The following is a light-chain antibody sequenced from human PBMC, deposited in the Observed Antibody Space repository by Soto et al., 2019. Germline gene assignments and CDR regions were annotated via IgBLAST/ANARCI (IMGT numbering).Light chain of an antibody. Sequence: EIVMTQSPATLSVSPGETATLSCRASQSVSSNLAWYQQKPGQATRLLIYGTSTRATDIPARFSGSGSGTEFTLTISSLQSEDFAVYYCQQYNNFWTFGQGTKVEI. J-gene: IGKJ1*01. CDR2: GTS. CDR1: QSVSSN. V-gene: IGKV3-15*01. CDR3: QQYNNFWT.